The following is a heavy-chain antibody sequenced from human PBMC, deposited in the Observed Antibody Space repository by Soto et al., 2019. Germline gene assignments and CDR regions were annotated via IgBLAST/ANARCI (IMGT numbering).Heavy chain of an antibody. CDR2: IYATGTT. V-gene: IGHV4-4*07. D-gene: IGHD1-1*01. Sequence: SETLSLTCTVSGASISGFYWSWLRKSAGKGLEWIGRIYATGTTGYNPSLKSRVMMSVDRSKKQFSLKLRSVTAADTAVYYCVRDGTKTLRDWFDPWGQGISVTVSS. CDR1: GASISGFY. CDR3: VRDGTKTLRDWFDP. J-gene: IGHJ5*02.